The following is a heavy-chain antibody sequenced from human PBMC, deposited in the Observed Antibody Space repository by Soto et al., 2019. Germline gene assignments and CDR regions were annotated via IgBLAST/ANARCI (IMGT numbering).Heavy chain of an antibody. J-gene: IGHJ6*02. CDR2: ISAYNGNT. D-gene: IGHD2-21*02. CDR1: GYTFTSYG. Sequence: EASVKVSCKASGYTFTSYGISWVRQAPGQGLEWMGWISAYNGNTNYAQKLQGRVTMTTDTSTSTACMELRSLRSDDTAVYYCARDSGCGGDCYSRYYYGMDVWGQGTTVTVSS. CDR3: ARDSGCGGDCYSRYYYGMDV. V-gene: IGHV1-18*01.